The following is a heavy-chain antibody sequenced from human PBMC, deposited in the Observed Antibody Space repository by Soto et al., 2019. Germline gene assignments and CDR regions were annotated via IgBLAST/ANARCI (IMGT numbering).Heavy chain of an antibody. V-gene: IGHV1-69*13. CDR2: IIPIFGTA. CDR1: GGTFSSYA. J-gene: IGHJ6*02. D-gene: IGHD2-2*01. Sequence: GASVKVSCKASGGTFSSYAISWVRQAPGQGLEWMGGIIPIFGTANYAQKFQGRVTITADESTSTAYMELSSLRFEDTAVYYCARAPVVVVPAAIVYYYYYGMDVWGQGTTVTVSS. CDR3: ARAPVVVVPAAIVYYYYYGMDV.